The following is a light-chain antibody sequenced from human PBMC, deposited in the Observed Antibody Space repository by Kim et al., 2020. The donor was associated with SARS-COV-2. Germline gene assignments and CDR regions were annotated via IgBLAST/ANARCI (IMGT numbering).Light chain of an antibody. CDR2: KAS. CDR1: QSISSW. CDR3: QQYNSQWT. Sequence: DIQMTQSPSTLSASVGDIVTITCRASQSISSWLAWYQQKPGKAPKILIYKASSLESGVPTRFSGSGSGTEFTLTISSLQPDDFATYYCQQYNSQWTFGQGTKVDIK. J-gene: IGKJ1*01. V-gene: IGKV1-5*03.